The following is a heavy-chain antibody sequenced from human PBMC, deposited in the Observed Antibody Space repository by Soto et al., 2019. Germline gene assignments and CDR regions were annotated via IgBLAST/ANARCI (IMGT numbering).Heavy chain of an antibody. CDR3: AKESCRGSSCYYAVFDH. CDR2: ITGSAGNT. Sequence: EVQLLESGGGLVQPGGSLRLTCTASGFTFSTNAMSWVRRAPGKGLEWVSAITGSAGNTWYADSLKGRFTISRDNSKNTLYLQMNSLRAEDTAVYYCAKESCRGSSCYYAVFDHWGQGALVTVSS. D-gene: IGHD3-22*01. CDR1: GFTFSTNA. J-gene: IGHJ4*02. V-gene: IGHV3-23*01.